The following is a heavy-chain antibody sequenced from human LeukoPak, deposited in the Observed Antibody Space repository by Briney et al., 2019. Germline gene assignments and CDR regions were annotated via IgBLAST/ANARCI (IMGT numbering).Heavy chain of an antibody. CDR1: GGTYSSYA. V-gene: IGHV1-69*05. CDR3: ATDIVVVPAAMEGGYYYYMDV. CDR2: IIPIFGTA. J-gene: IGHJ6*03. D-gene: IGHD2-2*01. Sequence: SVKVSCKASGGTYSSYAISWVRPAPGQGLEWMGGIIPIFGTANYAQRFRGRFTITTDESTSTAYMELSSLRSEDTAVYYCATDIVVVPAAMEGGYYYYMDVWGKGTTVTVSS.